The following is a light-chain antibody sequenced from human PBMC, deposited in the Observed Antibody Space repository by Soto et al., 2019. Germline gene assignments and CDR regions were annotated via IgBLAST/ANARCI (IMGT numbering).Light chain of an antibody. CDR2: WAS. V-gene: IGKV4-1*01. Sequence: DIVMTQSPDSLAVSLGERATINCKSSQSVLYSSTNKNYLAWYQQKPGQPPKLLIYWASTRESGVPDRFSGSGSGKDFTLTISSLQAEDVAVYYCQQYYSTPPAFGQGTKVEI. CDR3: QQYYSTPPA. J-gene: IGKJ1*01. CDR1: QSVLYSSTNKNY.